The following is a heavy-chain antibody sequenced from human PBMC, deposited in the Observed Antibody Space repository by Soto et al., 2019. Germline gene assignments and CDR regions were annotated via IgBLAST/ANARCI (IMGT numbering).Heavy chain of an antibody. V-gene: IGHV3-23*01. D-gene: IGHD6-19*01. Sequence: EVQLLESGGGLVQPGGSLRLSCAASGFTFSSYAMSWVRQAPGKGLEWVSAISGSGGSTYYADSVKGRLTISRDNSKNTLYLQINSLRDEDTAVYYCAKGRWRYSSGCLDYWGQGTLVTVSS. J-gene: IGHJ4*02. CDR3: AKGRWRYSSGCLDY. CDR1: GFTFSSYA. CDR2: ISGSGGST.